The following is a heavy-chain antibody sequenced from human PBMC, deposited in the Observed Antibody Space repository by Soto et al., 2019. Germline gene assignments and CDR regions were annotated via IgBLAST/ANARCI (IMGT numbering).Heavy chain of an antibody. V-gene: IGHV3-30-3*01. CDR1: GFTFSSYA. J-gene: IGHJ4*02. Sequence: QVQLVESGGGVIQPGRSLRLSCAVSGFTFSSYAMHWVRRAPGKGLEWVTVISYDGNNKYYADSVKGRFTISRDNSKNTLSLQMDSLRAEDTAVYYCGRSLAVAGSGPDYWGQGTLVPVSS. D-gene: IGHD6-19*01. CDR2: ISYDGNNK. CDR3: GRSLAVAGSGPDY.